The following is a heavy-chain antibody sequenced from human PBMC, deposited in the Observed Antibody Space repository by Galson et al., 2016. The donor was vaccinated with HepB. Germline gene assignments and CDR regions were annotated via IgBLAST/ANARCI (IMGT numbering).Heavy chain of an antibody. Sequence: SLRLSCAASGFTFSDYYMSWIRQAPGKGLEWVSYISISSSYTNYADSVKGRFTISRDNAKNSVYLQMNSLRAEDTAVYYCARSSGSYDQPFDYWGQGTLVTVSP. CDR1: GFTFSDYY. J-gene: IGHJ4*02. V-gene: IGHV3-11*03. CDR2: ISISSSYT. CDR3: ARSSGSYDQPFDY. D-gene: IGHD3-22*01.